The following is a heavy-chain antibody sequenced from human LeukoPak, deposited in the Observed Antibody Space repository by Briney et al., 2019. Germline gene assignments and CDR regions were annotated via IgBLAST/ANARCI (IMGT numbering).Heavy chain of an antibody. CDR2: ISSSGSTI. J-gene: IGHJ3*02. CDR3: ARVGYYDFWSGYQDDDAFDI. CDR1: GFTFSDYY. Sequence: GGSLRLSCAASGFTFSDYYMSWIRQAPGKGLEWVSYISSSGSTIYYAGSVKGRFTISRDNAKNSLYLQMNSLRAEDTAVYYCARVGYYDFWSGYQDDDAFDIWGQGTMVTVSS. D-gene: IGHD3-3*01. V-gene: IGHV3-11*01.